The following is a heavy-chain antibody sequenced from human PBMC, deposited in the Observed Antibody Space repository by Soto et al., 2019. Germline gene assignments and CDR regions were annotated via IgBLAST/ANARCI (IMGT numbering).Heavy chain of an antibody. CDR1: GFTFSDYY. CDR3: ARSLYYDFWSDYYTGNYYYGMDV. D-gene: IGHD3-3*01. CDR2: ISSSGSTI. J-gene: IGHJ6*02. Sequence: GGSLRLSCAASGFTFSDYYMSWIRQAPGKGLEWVSYISSSGSTIYYADSVKGRFTISRDNAKNSLYLQMNSLRAEDTAVYYCARSLYYDFWSDYYTGNYYYGMDVWGQGTTVTVSS. V-gene: IGHV3-11*01.